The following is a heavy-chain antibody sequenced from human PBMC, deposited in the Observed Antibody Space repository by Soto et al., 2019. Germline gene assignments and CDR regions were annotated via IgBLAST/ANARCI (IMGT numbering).Heavy chain of an antibody. CDR2: IWGGGGSA. CDR3: AKDPPYYYGSGSHVGYYFDY. V-gene: IGHV3-23*01. Sequence: GGSLRLSCAASGFTFSSYPMHWVRQAPGKGLEWVSAIWGGGGSAYYADSVKGRFTISRDNSKNTLYLQMNSLRAEDTAVYYCAKDPPYYYGSGSHVGYYFDYWGQGTLVTVSS. CDR1: GFTFSSYP. J-gene: IGHJ4*02. D-gene: IGHD3-10*01.